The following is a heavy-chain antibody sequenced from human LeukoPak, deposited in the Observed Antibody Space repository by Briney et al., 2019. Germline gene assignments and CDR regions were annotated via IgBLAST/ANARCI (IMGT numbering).Heavy chain of an antibody. CDR1: GYTFTGYY. CDR3: AASGSSSGAFDI. V-gene: IGHV1-18*04. Sequence: ASVKVPCKASGYTFTGYYMHWVRQATGQGLAWMGWISDYNGNKNYAHKLQGRVTMPTDTSTSTAYMELRSLRSDDTAVYYCAASGSSSGAFDIWGQGTMVTVSS. CDR2: ISDYNGNK. D-gene: IGHD1-26*01. J-gene: IGHJ3*02.